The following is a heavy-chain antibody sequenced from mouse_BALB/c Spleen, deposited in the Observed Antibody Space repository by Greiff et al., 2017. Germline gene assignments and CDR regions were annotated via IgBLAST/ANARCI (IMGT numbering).Heavy chain of an antibody. CDR2: IRLKSNNYAT. CDR1: GFTFSNYW. D-gene: IGHD2-1*01. Sequence: EVKVVESGGGLVQPGGSMKLSCVASGFTFSNYWMNWVRQSPEKGLEWVAEIRLKSNNYATHYAESVKGRFTISRDDSKSSVYLQMNNLRAEDTGIYYCTRAGNYGFAYWGQGTLVTVSA. J-gene: IGHJ3*01. V-gene: IGHV6-6*02. CDR3: TRAGNYGFAY.